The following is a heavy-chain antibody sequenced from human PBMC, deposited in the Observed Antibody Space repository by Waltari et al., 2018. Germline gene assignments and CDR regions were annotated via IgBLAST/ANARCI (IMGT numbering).Heavy chain of an antibody. CDR2: INHSRAT. J-gene: IGHJ3*02. CDR1: GWPFSGDY. V-gene: IGHV4-34*01. Sequence: QVQLQQWGAGLVKASETLSLTCAVYGWPFSGDYWNWIRQAPGKGLEWIGLINHSRATNYNPSLKSRVTISADTSKKNLSLKLNSVTAADTAVYYCVRGPMYDFLTGYSGVDGFDIWGQGTMVTVSS. CDR3: VRGPMYDFLTGYSGVDGFDI. D-gene: IGHD3-9*01.